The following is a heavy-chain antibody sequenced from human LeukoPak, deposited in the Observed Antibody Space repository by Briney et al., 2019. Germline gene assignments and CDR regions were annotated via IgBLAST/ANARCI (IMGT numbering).Heavy chain of an antibody. CDR2: ISTSGTTS. CDR1: GFTFSSDY. CDR3: ATGLAHY. Sequence: GGSPRLSCVASGFTFSSDYMTWVRQSPGKGLEWVSSISTSGTTSYYADSVKGRFTISRDNSRNTLYLQMNSLGLEDTAIYFCATGLAHYWGQGTMVTVST. V-gene: IGHV3-23*01. J-gene: IGHJ4*02.